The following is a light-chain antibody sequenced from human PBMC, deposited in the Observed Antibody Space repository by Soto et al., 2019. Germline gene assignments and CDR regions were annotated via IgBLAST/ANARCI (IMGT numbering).Light chain of an antibody. CDR2: GAS. CDR1: QSVGSN. CDR3: QQYNNWPPHT. Sequence: EIVMTQSPATVSVSPGARATLSCRASQSVGSNLAWFQQKPGQAPRLLLYGASFRATGIPARFSGSGSGTEFTLTISSLRSEDFAVYYCQQYNNWPPHTFGQGTKLEIK. V-gene: IGKV3-15*01. J-gene: IGKJ2*01.